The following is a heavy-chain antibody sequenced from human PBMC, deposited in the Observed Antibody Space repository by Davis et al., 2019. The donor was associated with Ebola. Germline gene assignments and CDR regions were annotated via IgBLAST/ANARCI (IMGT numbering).Heavy chain of an antibody. CDR1: GFTFSSYW. D-gene: IGHD4-23*01. CDR3: ARAELGDYGGNSDY. V-gene: IGHV3-74*01. Sequence: PGGSLRLSCAASGFTFSSYWMHWVRHAPGKGLVWVSRINSDGSSTSYADSVKGRFTISRDNAKNTLYLQMNSLRAEATAVYYGARAELGDYGGNSDYWGQGTLVTVSS. J-gene: IGHJ4*02. CDR2: INSDGSST.